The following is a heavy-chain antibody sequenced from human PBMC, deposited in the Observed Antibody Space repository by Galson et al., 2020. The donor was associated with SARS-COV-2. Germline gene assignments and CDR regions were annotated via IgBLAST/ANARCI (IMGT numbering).Heavy chain of an antibody. CDR1: GFTFSSYA. CDR3: ARVGGGNYYYGMDV. CDR2: ISYDGSNK. V-gene: IGHV3-30-3*01. Sequence: QAGGSLRLSCAASGFTFSSYAMHWVRQAPGKGLEWVAVISYDGSNKYYADSVKGRFTISRDNSKNTLYLQMNSLRAEDTAVYYCARVGGGNYYYGMDVWGQGTTVTVSS. J-gene: IGHJ6*02.